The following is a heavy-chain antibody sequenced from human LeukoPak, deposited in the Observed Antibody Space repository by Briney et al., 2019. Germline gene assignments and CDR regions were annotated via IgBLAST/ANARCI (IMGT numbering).Heavy chain of an antibody. CDR1: GFTFSSNS. J-gene: IGHJ4*02. Sequence: PGGSLRLSCAASGFTFSSNSVNWVRQAPGKGLEWVSSISSSSSYIYYADSVKGRFTISRDNAKNSLYLQMSSLRAEDTAVYFCARDRGSGWFDYWGQGTLVTVSS. V-gene: IGHV3-21*01. CDR2: ISSSSSYI. CDR3: ARDRGSGWFDY. D-gene: IGHD6-19*01.